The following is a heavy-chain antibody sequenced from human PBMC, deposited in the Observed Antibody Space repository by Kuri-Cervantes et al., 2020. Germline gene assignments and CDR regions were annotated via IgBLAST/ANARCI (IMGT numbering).Heavy chain of an antibody. Sequence: ASVKVSCKASGYTFTGYYMHWVRQAPGQGLEWMGWINPNSGGTNYAQKFQGRVTMTRDTSISTAYMELSRLRSDDTAAYYCAREGYDSSGYYAGGWFDPWGQGTLVTVSS. D-gene: IGHD3-22*01. CDR2: INPNSGGT. CDR3: AREGYDSSGYYAGGWFDP. CDR1: GYTFTGYY. V-gene: IGHV1-2*02. J-gene: IGHJ5*02.